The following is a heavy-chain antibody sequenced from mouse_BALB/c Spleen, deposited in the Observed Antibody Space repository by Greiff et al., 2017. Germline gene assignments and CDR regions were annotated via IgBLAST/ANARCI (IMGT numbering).Heavy chain of an antibody. CDR3: ANSYDYDAGFAY. Sequence: EVHLVESGGGLVQPGGSRKLSCPASGFTFGSFGMHWVRQAPEKGLEWVAYISSGSSTIYYADTVKGRFTISRDNPKNTLFLQMTSLRSEDTAMYYCANSYDYDAGFAYWGQGTLVTVSA. J-gene: IGHJ3*01. CDR1: GFTFGSFG. V-gene: IGHV5-17*02. D-gene: IGHD2-4*01. CDR2: ISSGSSTI.